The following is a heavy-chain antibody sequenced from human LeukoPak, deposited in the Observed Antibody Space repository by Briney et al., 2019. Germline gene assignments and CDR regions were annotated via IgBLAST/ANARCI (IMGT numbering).Heavy chain of an antibody. CDR2: IYTSGST. D-gene: IGHD1-14*01. Sequence: SETLSLTCTVSGGSISSYYWSWIRQPAGKGLEWIGRIYTSGSTIYNPSLKSRITMSVDTSKNQFSLKLSSVTAADTAVYYCARGRYESTRLSAYYYYYMDVWGKGTTVTVSS. V-gene: IGHV4-4*07. CDR3: ARGRYESTRLSAYYYYYMDV. J-gene: IGHJ6*03. CDR1: GGSISSYY.